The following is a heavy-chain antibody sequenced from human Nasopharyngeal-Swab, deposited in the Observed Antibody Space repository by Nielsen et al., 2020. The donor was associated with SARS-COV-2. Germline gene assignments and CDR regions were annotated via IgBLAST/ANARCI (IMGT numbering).Heavy chain of an antibody. CDR3: AKVPLYYYDSSGPRDY. Sequence: GESLKISCAASGFTFSSYAMSWVRQAPGKGLEWVSAISGSGGSTYYADSVKGRFTISRDNSKNTLYLQMNSLRAEDTAVYYCAKVPLYYYDSSGPRDYWGQETLVTVSS. V-gene: IGHV3-23*01. J-gene: IGHJ4*02. CDR2: ISGSGGST. D-gene: IGHD3-22*01. CDR1: GFTFSSYA.